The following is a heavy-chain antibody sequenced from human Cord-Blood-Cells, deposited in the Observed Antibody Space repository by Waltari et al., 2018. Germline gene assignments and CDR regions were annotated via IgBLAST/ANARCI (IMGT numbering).Heavy chain of an antibody. CDR2: IYYSGST. CDR1: GGSISSSSYY. V-gene: IGHV4-39*01. CDR3: ARPRGSGSYYDAFDI. D-gene: IGHD3-10*01. Sequence: QLQLQESGPGLVKPSETLSLTCTVSGGSISSSSYYWGWIRQPPGKGLEWIGSIYYSGSTYYNPSLKRRVTISVDTSKNQFSLKLSSVTAADTAVYYCARPRGSGSYYDAFDIWGQGTMVTVSS. J-gene: IGHJ3*02.